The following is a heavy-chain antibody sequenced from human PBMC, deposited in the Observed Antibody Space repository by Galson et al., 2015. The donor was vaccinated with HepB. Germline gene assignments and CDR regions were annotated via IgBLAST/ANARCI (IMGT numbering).Heavy chain of an antibody. D-gene: IGHD5-12*01. CDR3: ARSGYDSSIDY. Sequence: LSLTCTVSGGSISSYYWSWIRQPPGKGLEWIGYIYYSGSTNYNPSLKSRVTISVDTSKNQFSLKLSSVTAADTAVYYCARSGYDSSIDYWGQGTLVTVSS. V-gene: IGHV4-59*08. J-gene: IGHJ4*02. CDR1: GGSISSYY. CDR2: IYYSGST.